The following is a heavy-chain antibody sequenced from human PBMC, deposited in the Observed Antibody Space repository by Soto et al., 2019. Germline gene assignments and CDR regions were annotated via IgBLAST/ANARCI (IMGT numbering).Heavy chain of an antibody. CDR2: IIPIFGTA. CDR3: ARRYDSSGYSNWLDP. J-gene: IGHJ5*02. Sequence: SVKVSCKASGGTFSSYAISWVRQAPGLGLEWMGGIIPIFGTANYAQKFQGRVTITADESTSTAYMELSSLRSEDTAVYYCARRYDSSGYSNWLDPWGQGTLVTVSS. D-gene: IGHD3-22*01. V-gene: IGHV1-69*13. CDR1: GGTFSSYA.